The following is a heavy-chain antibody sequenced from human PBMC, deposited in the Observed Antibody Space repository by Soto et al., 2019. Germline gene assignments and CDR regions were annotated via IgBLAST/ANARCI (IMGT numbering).Heavy chain of an antibody. V-gene: IGHV1-18*01. CDR2: ISAYNGNT. J-gene: IGHJ4*02. CDR3: ARVISNYRRGGSDYFDY. Sequence: QVQLVQSGAEVKKPGASVKVSCKASGYTFTSYGISWVRQAPGQGLEWMGWISAYNGNTNYAQKLQGRVTMTTDTSTSTAYMGLRSLRSDDTAVYYCARVISNYRRGGSDYFDYWGQGTLVTVSS. CDR1: GYTFTSYG. D-gene: IGHD4-4*01.